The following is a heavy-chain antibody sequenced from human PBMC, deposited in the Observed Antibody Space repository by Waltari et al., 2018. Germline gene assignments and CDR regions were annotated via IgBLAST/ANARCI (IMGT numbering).Heavy chain of an antibody. CDR1: DFTLRSFS. CDR2: ISGSGATI. J-gene: IGHJ2*01. Sequence: EVSLVESGGDLVQPGGSLRLSCAASDFTLRSFSVNWVRQAPGKGLEWISVISGSGATIAYADTVKGRFTIARDNAKNSMYLQMDSLGVDDTAVYYCARDRRGTWYRDLWGRGTLVTVSS. V-gene: IGHV3-48*01. CDR3: ARDRRGTWYRDL.